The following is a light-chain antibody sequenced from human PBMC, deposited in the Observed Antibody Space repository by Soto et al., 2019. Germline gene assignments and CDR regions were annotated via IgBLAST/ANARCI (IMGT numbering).Light chain of an antibody. CDR3: QTWGTGIHVV. J-gene: IGLJ2*01. CDR2: LNSDGSH. CDR1: SGHSNYA. Sequence: QLVLTQSPSASASLGASVKLTCTLSSGHSNYAIAWHQQQPEKGPRYLMKLNSDGSHRKGDGIPDRFAGSSSGAERYLTISSLQSEDEADYYCQTWGTGIHVVFGGGTKLT. V-gene: IGLV4-69*01.